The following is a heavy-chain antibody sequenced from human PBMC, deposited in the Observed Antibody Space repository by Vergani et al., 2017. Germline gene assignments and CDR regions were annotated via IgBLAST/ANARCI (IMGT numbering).Heavy chain of an antibody. V-gene: IGHV4-61*02. CDR2: IYTSGST. J-gene: IGHJ5*02. Sequence: QVQLQESGPGLVKPSQTLSLTCTVSGGSISSGSYYWSWIRQPAGKGLEWIGRIYTSGSTNYNPSLKSRVTISVDTSKNQFSLKLSSVTAADTAVYYCARDIGYSYGPSFWFDPWGQGTLVTVSS. D-gene: IGHD5-18*01. CDR1: GGSISSGSYY. CDR3: ARDIGYSYGPSFWFDP.